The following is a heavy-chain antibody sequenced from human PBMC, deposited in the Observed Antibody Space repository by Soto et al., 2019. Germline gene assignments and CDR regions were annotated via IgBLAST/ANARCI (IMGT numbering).Heavy chain of an antibody. D-gene: IGHD3-9*01. J-gene: IGHJ2*01. CDR2: IYYSGST. CDR1: GGSISSGGYY. V-gene: IGHV4-31*03. CDR3: ARNYDILTGDWYFDL. Sequence: QVQLQESGPGLVKPSQTLSLTCTVSGGSISSGGYYWSWIRQHPGKGLEWIGYIYYSGSTYYNPSLKSRVTIXXDXSXTQFSLKLSSVTAADTAVYYCARNYDILTGDWYFDLWGRGTLVTVSS.